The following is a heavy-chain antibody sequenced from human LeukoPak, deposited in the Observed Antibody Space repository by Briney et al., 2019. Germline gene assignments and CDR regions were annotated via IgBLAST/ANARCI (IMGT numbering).Heavy chain of an antibody. Sequence: ASVKVSCKVSGYTLTELSMHWVRQAPGKGLEWMGGFDPEDGETIYAQKFQGRVTITADKSTSTAYMELSSLRSEDTAVYYCARKLRPGGFDYWGQGTLVTVSS. V-gene: IGHV1-24*01. CDR1: GYTLTELS. CDR2: FDPEDGET. CDR3: ARKLRPGGFDY. D-gene: IGHD4-17*01. J-gene: IGHJ4*02.